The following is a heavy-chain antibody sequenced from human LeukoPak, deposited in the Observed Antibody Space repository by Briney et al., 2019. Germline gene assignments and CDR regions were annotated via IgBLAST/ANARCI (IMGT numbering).Heavy chain of an antibody. V-gene: IGHV1-24*01. CDR3: ATGGATLSSPSNARELRVGWFDP. D-gene: IGHD1-26*01. CDR1: GYTLTELS. CDR2: FDPEDGET. J-gene: IGHJ5*02. Sequence: RASVKVSCKVSGYTLTELSMHWVRQAPGKGLEWMGGFDPEDGETIYAQKFQGRVTMTEDTSTDTAYMELSSLRSEDTAVYYCATGGATLSSPSNARELRVGWFDPWGQGTLVTVSS.